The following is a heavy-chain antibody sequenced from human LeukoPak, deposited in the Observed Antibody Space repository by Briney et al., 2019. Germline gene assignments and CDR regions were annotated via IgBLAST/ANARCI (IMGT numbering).Heavy chain of an antibody. CDR3: ARVSDYYDSSGRPLGAFDI. V-gene: IGHV4-4*07. Sequence: PSETLSLTCTVSGGSISSYYWSWIRQPAGKGLEWIGRIYTSGSTNYNPSLKSRVTISVDTSKNQFSLKLSSVTAADTAVYYCARVSDYYDSSGRPLGAFDIWGQGTMVTVSS. D-gene: IGHD3-22*01. J-gene: IGHJ3*02. CDR2: IYTSGST. CDR1: GGSISSYY.